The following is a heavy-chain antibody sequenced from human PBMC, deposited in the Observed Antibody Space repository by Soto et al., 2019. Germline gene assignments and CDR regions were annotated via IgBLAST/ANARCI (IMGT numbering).Heavy chain of an antibody. CDR1: GFTFSSYA. D-gene: IGHD2-15*01. CDR2: VSIGGST. Sequence: DVQLLESGGGLVQPDGSLRLSCAASGFTFSSYAMGWVRQGPGNGLEWVAVVSIGGSTHYADSVRGRFTISRDNSKNTLSLQINSLTAEETAVYFCAKRRGAGGHFDYLGQGALVTVSS. V-gene: IGHV3-23*01. CDR3: AKRRGAGGHFDY. J-gene: IGHJ4*02.